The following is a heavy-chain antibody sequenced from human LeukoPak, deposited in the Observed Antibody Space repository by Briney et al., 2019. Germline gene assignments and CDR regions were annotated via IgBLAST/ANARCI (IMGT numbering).Heavy chain of an antibody. J-gene: IGHJ6*02. CDR1: GGSISSSSYY. D-gene: IGHD5-18*01. CDR2: IYYSGST. Sequence: PSETLSLTCTVSGGSISSSSYYWGWIRQPPGKGLEWIGSIYYSGSTYYNPSLKSRVTISVDTSKNQFSLKLSSVTAADTAVYYCARHGYSYAIAYYGMDVWGQGTTVTVSS. V-gene: IGHV4-39*01. CDR3: ARHGYSYAIAYYGMDV.